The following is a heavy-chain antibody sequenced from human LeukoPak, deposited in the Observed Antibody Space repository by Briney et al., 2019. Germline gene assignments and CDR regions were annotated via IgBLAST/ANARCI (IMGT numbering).Heavy chain of an antibody. J-gene: IGHJ4*02. CDR1: GGSFSGYY. D-gene: IGHD3-9*01. CDR3: ARPDIVTVYYFDY. Sequence: WETLSLTCAVHGGSFSGYYWTWIRQPPGKGLEWSGEINHSGSNNYNPSLKSGVTISVDTSKNQFSLKLRSVTAADTAVYYCARPDIVTVYYFDYWGQGTLVTVSS. V-gene: IGHV4-34*01. CDR2: INHSGSN.